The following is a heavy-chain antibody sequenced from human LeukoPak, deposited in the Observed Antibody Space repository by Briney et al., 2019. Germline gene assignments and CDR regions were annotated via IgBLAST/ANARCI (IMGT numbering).Heavy chain of an antibody. V-gene: IGHV3-21*01. CDR1: GFTFSTYS. D-gene: IGHD1-14*01. Sequence: GGSLRLSCAASGFTFSTYSMNWVRQAPGKGLEWVSSISTSSTYIYYADSVKGRFTISRDNAKNSLYLQMNSLRAEDTAVYYCARHEPVITLSSYYYGMDVWGPGTTVTVSS. J-gene: IGHJ6*02. CDR3: ARHEPVITLSSYYYGMDV. CDR2: ISTSSTYI.